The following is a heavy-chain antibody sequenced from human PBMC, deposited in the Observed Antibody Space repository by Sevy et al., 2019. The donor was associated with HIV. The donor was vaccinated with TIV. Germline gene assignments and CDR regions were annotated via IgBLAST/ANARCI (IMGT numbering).Heavy chain of an antibody. Sequence: SETLSLTCAVSGDSISSGTYSWNWIRQPPGKGLEWIGYIFHTGNTYYNPSLKSRVTMSVDRSKYQFSLRMNSVTAADTAVYFCARDGGTMTTPGSFDFWGQGTMVTVSS. D-gene: IGHD4-17*01. V-gene: IGHV4-30-2*01. CDR2: IFHTGNT. CDR3: ARDGGTMTTPGSFDF. J-gene: IGHJ3*01. CDR1: GDSISSGTYS.